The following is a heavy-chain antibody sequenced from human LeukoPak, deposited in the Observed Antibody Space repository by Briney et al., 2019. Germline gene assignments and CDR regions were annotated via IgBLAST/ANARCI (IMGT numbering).Heavy chain of an antibody. CDR3: ARGAAAGDY. V-gene: IGHV4-34*01. J-gene: IGHJ4*02. CDR1: GGSFSGYY. CDR2: INHSGST. D-gene: IGHD6-13*01. Sequence: SETLSLTCAVYGGSFSGYYWSWIRQPPGKGLEWIGEINHSGSTNYNPSLKSRVTISIDTSKNQFSLKLSSVTAADTAVYYCARGAAAGDYWGQGTLVTVSS.